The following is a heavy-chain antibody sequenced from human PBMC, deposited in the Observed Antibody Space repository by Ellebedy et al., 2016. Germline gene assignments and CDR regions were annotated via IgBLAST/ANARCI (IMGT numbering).Heavy chain of an antibody. CDR1: GFTFSGYT. V-gene: IGHV3-23*01. D-gene: IGHD4-17*01. CDR3: RQGHYADL. Sequence: GESLKISXAASGFTFSGYTMSWVRQAPGKGLEWVSTISAGSDTTRLADSVKGRFTISRDSSKNSVYLRMNNLRVEDTAVYYCRQGHYADLWGQGTLVTVSS. J-gene: IGHJ4*02. CDR2: ISAGSDTT.